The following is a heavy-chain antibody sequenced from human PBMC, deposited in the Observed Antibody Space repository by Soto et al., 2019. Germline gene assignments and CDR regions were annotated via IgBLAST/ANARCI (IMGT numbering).Heavy chain of an antibody. Sequence: GASVKVSCKASGYTFTSYAMHWVRQAPGQRLEWMGWINAGNGNTKYSQKFQGRVTITRDTSASTAYMELSSLRSEDTAVYYCARLRMQLYAFDIWGQGTMVTVSS. J-gene: IGHJ3*02. CDR3: ARLRMQLYAFDI. CDR1: GYTFTSYA. D-gene: IGHD6-6*01. CDR2: INAGNGNT. V-gene: IGHV1-3*01.